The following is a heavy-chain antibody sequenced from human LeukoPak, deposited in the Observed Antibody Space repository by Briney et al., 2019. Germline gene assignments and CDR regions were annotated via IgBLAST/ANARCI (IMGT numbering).Heavy chain of an antibody. V-gene: IGHV1-18*01. D-gene: IGHD2-2*01. CDR3: ARDYYGCSSTSCYPNWLDP. Sequence: RASVKVSCKASGGTFSSYAIRWVRQAPGQGLEWMGWISAYNGNTNYAQKLQGRVTMTTDTSTSTAYMELRSLRSDDTAVYYCARDYYGCSSTSCYPNWLDPWGQGTLVTVSS. CDR1: GGTFSSYA. J-gene: IGHJ5*02. CDR2: ISAYNGNT.